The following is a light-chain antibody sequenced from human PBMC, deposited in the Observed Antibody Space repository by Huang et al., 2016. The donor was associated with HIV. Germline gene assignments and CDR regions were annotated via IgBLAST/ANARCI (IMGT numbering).Light chain of an antibody. CDR1: QSVSSY. V-gene: IGKV3D-20*01. CDR3: QQYGTLPRT. CDR2: DAA. Sequence: IVLPQSPATLSLSPGERATLSCGASQSVSSYLAWYQQKPGLAPRLLIDDAANRATGNPDRCSGRGSGTDFTRNISRLEPEDFAVYYCQQYGTLPRTFGQGTRLEIK. J-gene: IGKJ5*01.